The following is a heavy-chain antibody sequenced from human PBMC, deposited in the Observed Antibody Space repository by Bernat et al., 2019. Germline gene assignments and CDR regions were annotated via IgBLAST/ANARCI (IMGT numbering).Heavy chain of an antibody. CDR1: GFTFSSYG. CDR2: ISYDGSNK. D-gene: IGHD6-19*01. V-gene: IGHV3-30*18. J-gene: IGHJ4*02. Sequence: QVQLVESGGGVVQPGRSLRLSCAASGFTFSSYGMHWVRQAPGKGLEWVAVISYDGSNKYYADSVKGRFTISRDNSKNTLYLQMNSLRAEDTAVYYCAKEGGDSSGWTYYVDYWGQGTLVTVSS. CDR3: AKEGGDSSGWTYYVDY.